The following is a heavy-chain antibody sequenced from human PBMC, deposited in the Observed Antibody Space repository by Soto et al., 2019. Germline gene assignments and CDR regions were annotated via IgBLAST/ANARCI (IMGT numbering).Heavy chain of an antibody. CDR2: INSGNGNT. Sequence: ASVKVSCKASGYTFSSYTIHWLRQAPGQSLEWMGWINSGNGNTKYSQKFHGRVTFTRDTSANTAYMELTSLGSEDMAVHYCARASMVRGPHFDYWGQGTLVTVSS. J-gene: IGHJ4*02. CDR3: ARASMVRGPHFDY. V-gene: IGHV1-3*03. CDR1: GYTFSSYT. D-gene: IGHD3-10*01.